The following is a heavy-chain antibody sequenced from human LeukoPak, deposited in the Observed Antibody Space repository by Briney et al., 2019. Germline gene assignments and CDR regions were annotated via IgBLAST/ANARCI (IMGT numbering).Heavy chain of an antibody. V-gene: IGHV3-11*01. J-gene: IGHJ6*02. D-gene: IGHD3-22*01. CDR2: ISSSGSTI. Sequence: PGGSLRLSCAASGFTFSDYYMSWIRQAPGKGLEWVSYISSSGSTIYYADSVKGRFTISRDNAKNSLYPQMNSLRAEDTAVYYCARQSQKSLTYYYDSSGPLDVWGQGTTVTVSS. CDR1: GFTFSDYY. CDR3: ARQSQKSLTYYYDSSGPLDV.